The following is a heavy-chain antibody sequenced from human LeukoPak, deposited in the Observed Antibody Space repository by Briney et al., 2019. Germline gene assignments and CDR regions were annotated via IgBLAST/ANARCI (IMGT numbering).Heavy chain of an antibody. V-gene: IGHV4-59*01. J-gene: IGHJ4*02. CDR3: ARGGYCSGGSCRAFDY. CDR2: IHYSGST. CDR1: GGSISSYY. Sequence: SETLSLTCTVSGGSISSYYWSWIRQPPGKGLEWIGYIHYSGSTNYNPSLKSRVTISVDTSKNQFSLKLSSVTAADTAVYYCARGGYCSGGSCRAFDYWGQGTLVTVSS. D-gene: IGHD2-15*01.